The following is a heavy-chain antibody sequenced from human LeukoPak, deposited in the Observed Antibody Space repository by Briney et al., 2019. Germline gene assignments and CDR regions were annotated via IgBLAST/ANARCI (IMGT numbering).Heavy chain of an antibody. CDR2: ISSSSSYI. CDR1: GFTFSDYY. D-gene: IGHD3-10*01. V-gene: IGHV3-11*06. J-gene: IGHJ4*02. CDR3: AREWGSGSYYNESFDY. Sequence: PGGSLRLSCAASGFTFSDYYMSWIRQAPGKGLEWVSSISSSSSYIYYADSVKGRFTISRDNAKNSLHLQMNSLRAEDTAVYYCAREWGSGSYYNESFDYWGQGTLVTVSS.